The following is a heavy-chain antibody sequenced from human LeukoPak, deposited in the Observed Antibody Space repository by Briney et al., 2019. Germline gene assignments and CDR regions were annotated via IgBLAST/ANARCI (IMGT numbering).Heavy chain of an antibody. Sequence: ASVKVSCKASGYTFTGYYMHWVRQAPGQGLEWMGWINPNSGGTNYAQKFQGRVTMTRDTSISTAYMELGRLRSDDTAVYYCARDMLYLGTGDYWGQGTLVTVSS. CDR2: INPNSGGT. J-gene: IGHJ4*02. V-gene: IGHV1-2*02. CDR1: GYTFTGYY. CDR3: ARDMLYLGTGDY. D-gene: IGHD3-16*01.